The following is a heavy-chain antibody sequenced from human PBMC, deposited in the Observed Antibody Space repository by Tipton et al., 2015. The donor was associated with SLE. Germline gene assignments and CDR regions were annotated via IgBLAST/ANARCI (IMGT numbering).Heavy chain of an antibody. J-gene: IGHJ6*04. Sequence: TLSLTCTVSGGSISSYYWRWIRQPPGKGLEWIGYIYYSGSTNYNPSLKSRVTISVDTSKNQFSLKLSSVTATDTAVYYCARAAAPWYNYYGMDVWGKGTTVTVSS. CDR3: ARAAAPWYNYYGMDV. D-gene: IGHD6-13*01. CDR1: GGSISSYY. V-gene: IGHV4-59*01. CDR2: IYYSGST.